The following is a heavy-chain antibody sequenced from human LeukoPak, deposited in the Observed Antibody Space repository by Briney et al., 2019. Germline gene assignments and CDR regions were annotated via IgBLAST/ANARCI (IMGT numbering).Heavy chain of an antibody. J-gene: IGHJ4*02. CDR3: AGGDSGYVGY. CDR1: GGSISSGDYY. D-gene: IGHD5-12*01. V-gene: IGHV4-30-4*01. CDR2: TYYGGST. Sequence: SETLSLTCTVSGGSISSGDYYWSWIRQPPGKGLEWIGYTYYGGSTYYNPSLRSRVTISVDTSKNQFSLKLSSVTAADTAVYYCAGGDSGYVGYWGQGTLVTVSS.